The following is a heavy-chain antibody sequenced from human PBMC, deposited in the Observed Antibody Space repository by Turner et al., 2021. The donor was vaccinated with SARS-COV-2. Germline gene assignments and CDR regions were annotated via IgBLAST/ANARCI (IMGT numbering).Heavy chain of an antibody. CDR1: GLTVSSNY. CDR3: ARDLMEVGGMDV. J-gene: IGHJ6*02. D-gene: IGHD3-3*01. V-gene: IGHV3-53*01. CDR2: IYSGGST. Sequence: EGRLVDSGGGLIQPGGSLRLSCAASGLTVSSNYMRWVRQAPGKGLEWVSVIYSGGSTYYADSGKGRFTISRDNSKNTLYLQMNSLRAEDTAVYYCARDLMEVGGMDVWGQGTTVTVSS.